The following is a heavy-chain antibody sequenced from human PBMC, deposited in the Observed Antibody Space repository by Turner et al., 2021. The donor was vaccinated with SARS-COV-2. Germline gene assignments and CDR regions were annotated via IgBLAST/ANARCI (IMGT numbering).Heavy chain of an antibody. CDR3: ARAGWDLLPFDAFDI. J-gene: IGHJ3*02. CDR1: GFTFSTYA. D-gene: IGHD1-26*01. CDR2: ISYDGSNK. Sequence: AASGFTFSTYAMHWVRQAPGKGLEWVAVISYDGSNKYYADSVKGRFTISRDNSKNTLYLQMNSLRAEDTAVYYCARAGWDLLPFDAFDIWGQGTMVTISS. V-gene: IGHV3-30-3*01.